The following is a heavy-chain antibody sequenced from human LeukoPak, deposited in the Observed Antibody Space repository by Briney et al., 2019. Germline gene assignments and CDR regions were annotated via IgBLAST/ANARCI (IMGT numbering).Heavy chain of an antibody. CDR1: GFTFSSYA. V-gene: IGHV3-53*01. D-gene: IGHD2-15*01. CDR2: IYSGGST. CDR3: AREPTQGYPAYYGMDV. Sequence: PGGSLRLSCAASGFTFSSYAMSWVRQAPGKGLEWVSVIYSGGSTYYADSVKGRFIISRDNSKNTLHLQMNSLRAEDTAVYYCAREPTQGYPAYYGMDVWGQGTTVTVSS. J-gene: IGHJ6*02.